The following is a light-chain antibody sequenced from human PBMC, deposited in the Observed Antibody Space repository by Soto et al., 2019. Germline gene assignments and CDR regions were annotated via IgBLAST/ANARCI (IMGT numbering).Light chain of an antibody. CDR1: QSISRQ. CDR3: LQYQSYWT. V-gene: IGKV1-5*03. CDR2: QAS. Sequence: DIQMTQSPSTLSASVGDRVSSTCLASQSISRQLAWYQQKPGKDPNLLLYQASNLETRVPSRFTGSGSGTEFTLTISSLQADELAHYCCLQYQSYWTFGQGTKVEVK. J-gene: IGKJ1*01.